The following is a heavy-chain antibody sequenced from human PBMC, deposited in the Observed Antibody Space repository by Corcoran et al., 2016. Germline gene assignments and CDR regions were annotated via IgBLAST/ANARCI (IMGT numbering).Heavy chain of an antibody. CDR1: GYTFTGYY. D-gene: IGHD6-6*01. J-gene: IGHJ5*02. V-gene: IGHV1-2*02. Sequence: QVQLVQSGAEVKKPGASVKVSCKASGYTFTGYYMHWVRQAPGQGLEWMGWINPNSGGTNYAQKFQGRVTMTRDTSISTAYMELSSLRSDDTAVYYCARGGSSSSEGWDWFDPWGQGTLVTVSS. CDR2: INPNSGGT. CDR3: ARGGSSSSEGWDWFDP.